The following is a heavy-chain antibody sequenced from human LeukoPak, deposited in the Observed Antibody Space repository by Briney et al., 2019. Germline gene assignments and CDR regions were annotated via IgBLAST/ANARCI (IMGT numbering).Heavy chain of an antibody. D-gene: IGHD2-2*01. CDR1: GYKFTGYW. CDR3: ARQGSSTSLDAFDI. V-gene: IGHV5-51*01. Sequence: GESLKISCKASGYKFTGYWIGWVRQMPGKGLEWMGIMFPDDSDTRYSPSFQGQVTISADKSISTAYLQWSSLKASGTAMYYCARQGSSTSLDAFDIWGQGTMVTVSS. CDR2: MFPDDSDT. J-gene: IGHJ3*02.